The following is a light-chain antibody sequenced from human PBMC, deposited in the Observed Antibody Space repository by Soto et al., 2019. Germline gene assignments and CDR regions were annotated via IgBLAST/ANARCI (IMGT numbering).Light chain of an antibody. CDR3: QQYNSYSRT. J-gene: IGKJ1*01. Sequence: TQNPSTLSASVGDRVTITCRASQSISSWLAWYQQKPGKAPKLLIYKASSLESGVPSRFSGSGSGTEFTLTISSLQPDEFATYYCQQYNSYSRTFGQGTKV. CDR2: KAS. CDR1: QSISSW. V-gene: IGKV1-5*03.